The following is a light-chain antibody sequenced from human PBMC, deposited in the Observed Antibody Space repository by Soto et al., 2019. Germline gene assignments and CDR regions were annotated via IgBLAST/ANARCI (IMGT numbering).Light chain of an antibody. CDR2: GAS. Sequence: EIVLTQSPGTLSLSPGERATLSCRASQSVSINDVAWYQQRPGQAPRLLIYGASGRATGIPDRFSGSESGTDFTLTISRVEAEDSAVYFCQQYGTSPRTFGQGTKVEIK. V-gene: IGKV3-20*01. CDR1: QSVSIND. J-gene: IGKJ1*01. CDR3: QQYGTSPRT.